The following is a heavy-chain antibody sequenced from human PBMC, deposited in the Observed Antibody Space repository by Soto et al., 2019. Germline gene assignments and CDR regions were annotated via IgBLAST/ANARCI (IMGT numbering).Heavy chain of an antibody. J-gene: IGHJ6*02. Sequence: SVKVSCKASGGTFSINAISWVRQAPGQGLEWVGGIIPIFGTANYAQKFQGRVTITADESTSTAYMELSSLRSEDTDVYYCARVPHISMVRGVTSPNYYYYGMDVSGQGTTVALS. CDR1: GGTFSINA. D-gene: IGHD3-10*01. CDR3: ARVPHISMVRGVTSPNYYYYGMDV. CDR2: IIPIFGTA. V-gene: IGHV1-69*01.